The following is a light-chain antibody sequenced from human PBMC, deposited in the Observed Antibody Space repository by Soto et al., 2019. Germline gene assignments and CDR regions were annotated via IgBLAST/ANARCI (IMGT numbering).Light chain of an antibody. Sequence: DIQMTQSPSSLSASVGDRVAITCRASQGISNYLAWYQQKPGQVPMLLIYAASTLQSGVASRFSGSGSGTYFTLTISLLQTEDVANYFCQKYNSAPFTFGPGTKVDIK. J-gene: IGKJ3*01. CDR2: AAS. CDR1: QGISNY. CDR3: QKYNSAPFT. V-gene: IGKV1-27*01.